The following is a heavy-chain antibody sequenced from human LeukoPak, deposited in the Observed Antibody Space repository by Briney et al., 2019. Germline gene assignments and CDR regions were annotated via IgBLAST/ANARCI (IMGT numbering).Heavy chain of an antibody. J-gene: IGHJ4*02. CDR2: IDWGDDK. Sequence: SGAALVKPTQTLTLTCTFSGFSLSTSGMCVSWIRQPPGKALEWLARIDWGDDKYYSTSLKTRLTISKDTSKNQVVLTMTNMDPVDTATYYCARSRYNWNEEGGYFDYWGQGTLVTVSS. D-gene: IGHD1-1*01. CDR3: ARSRYNWNEEGGYFDY. V-gene: IGHV2-70*11. CDR1: GFSLSTSGMC.